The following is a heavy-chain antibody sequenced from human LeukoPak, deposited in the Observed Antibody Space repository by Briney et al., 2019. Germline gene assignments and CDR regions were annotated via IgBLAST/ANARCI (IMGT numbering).Heavy chain of an antibody. D-gene: IGHD3-10*01. Sequence: PGGSLRLSCSASGFTFSRYAMHWVRQAPGKGLEYVSAVSINGGSTDYADSVKGRFTISRDNSKNTLYLQMNSLRAEDTAVYYCAKEGGYYYGSGSYSIATYYYYGMDVRGQGTTVTVSS. CDR3: AKEGGYYYGSGSYSIATYYYYGMDV. J-gene: IGHJ6*02. V-gene: IGHV3-64*04. CDR1: GFTFSRYA. CDR2: VSINGGST.